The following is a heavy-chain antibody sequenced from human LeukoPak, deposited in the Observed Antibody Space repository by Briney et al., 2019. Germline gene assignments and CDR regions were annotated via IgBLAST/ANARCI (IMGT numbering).Heavy chain of an antibody. CDR2: ISSSSSTI. D-gene: IGHD3-10*01. CDR3: ARDPVTMVRGVTQGVYFQH. CDR1: GFTFSSYS. V-gene: IGHV3-48*04. Sequence: GGSLRLSCAASGFTFSSYSMNWVRQAPGKGLEWVSYISSSSSTIYYADSVKGRFTISRDNAKHSLYLQMNSLRAEDTAVYYGARDPVTMVRGVTQGVYFQHWGEGTLVTVSS. J-gene: IGHJ1*01.